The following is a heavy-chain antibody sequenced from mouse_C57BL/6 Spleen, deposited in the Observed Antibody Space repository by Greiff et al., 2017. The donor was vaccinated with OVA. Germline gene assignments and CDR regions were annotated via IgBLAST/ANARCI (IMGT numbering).Heavy chain of an antibody. J-gene: IGHJ2*01. Sequence: VQLQQSGPELVKPGASVKISCKASGYAFSSSWMNWVKQRPGKGLEWIGRIYPGDGDTNYNGKFKGKATLTADKSSSTAYMQLSSLTSEVSAVYFCASSGGKIPFDYWGQGTTLTVSS. CDR3: ASSGGKIPFDY. D-gene: IGHD3-2*02. CDR1: GYAFSSSW. V-gene: IGHV1-82*01. CDR2: IYPGDGDT.